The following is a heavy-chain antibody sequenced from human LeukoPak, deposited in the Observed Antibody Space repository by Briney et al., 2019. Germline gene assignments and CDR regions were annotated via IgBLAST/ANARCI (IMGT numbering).Heavy chain of an antibody. D-gene: IGHD3-9*01. J-gene: IGHJ4*02. CDR1: GYTFTDYY. CDR2: VDPEDGET. V-gene: IGHV1-69-2*01. Sequence: ASVKISCKVSGYTFTDYYMHWVQQAPGKGLEWMGLVDPEDGETIYAEKFQGRVTITADTSTDTAYMELSRLRSEDTAVYYCATAPYLGRLATPDYWGQGTLVTVSS. CDR3: ATAPYLGRLATPDY.